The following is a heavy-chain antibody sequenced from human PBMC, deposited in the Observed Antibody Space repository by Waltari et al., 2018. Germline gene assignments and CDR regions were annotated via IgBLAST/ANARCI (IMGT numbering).Heavy chain of an antibody. CDR2: INPNSGGT. V-gene: IGHV1-2*02. D-gene: IGHD3-3*01. CDR1: GYTFPGYY. CDR3: ASLTIFARIFVN. J-gene: IGHJ4*02. Sequence: QVQLVQSGAEVKKPGASVKAPCKASGYTFPGYYMHLLRQAPGQGREWMGWINPNSGGTNYAQKFQGRVTMTRDTSISTAYMELSRLRSDDTAVYYCASLTIFARIFVNWGQGTLVTVSS.